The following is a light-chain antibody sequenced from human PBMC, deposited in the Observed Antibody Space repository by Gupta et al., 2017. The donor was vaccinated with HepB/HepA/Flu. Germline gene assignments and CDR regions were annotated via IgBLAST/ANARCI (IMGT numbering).Light chain of an antibody. CDR2: GNS. Sequence: QSVLTQPPSVSGAPGQRVTISCTGSSSNIGAGYDVHWYQQLPGTAPKLLIYGNSNRPSGVPDRFSCAKSGASASLATTGLQAEDEADDYCQSYDSSLSAKVVFGGGTKLTVL. V-gene: IGLV1-40*01. J-gene: IGLJ2*01. CDR3: QSYDSSLSAKVV. CDR1: SSNIGAGYD.